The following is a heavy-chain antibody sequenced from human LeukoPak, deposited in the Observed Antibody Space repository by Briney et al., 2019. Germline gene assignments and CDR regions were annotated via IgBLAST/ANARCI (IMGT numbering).Heavy chain of an antibody. CDR3: ARGDDIVVVVAATYAFDI. CDR2: INPNSGGT. D-gene: IGHD2-15*01. CDR1: GYTFTGYY. Sequence: ASVKVSCKASGYTFTGYYMHWVRQAPGQGLEWMGWINPNSGGTNYAQKFQGRVTMTRDTSISTAYMELSRLRSDDTAVYYCARGDDIVVVVAATYAFDIWGQGTMVTVSS. J-gene: IGHJ3*02. V-gene: IGHV1-2*02.